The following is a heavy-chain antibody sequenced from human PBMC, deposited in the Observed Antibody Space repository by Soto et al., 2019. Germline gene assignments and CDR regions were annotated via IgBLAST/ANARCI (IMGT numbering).Heavy chain of an antibody. CDR3: ARDVATMVRGVIIDGMDV. CDR1: GFTFSSYS. CDR2: ISSSSSYI. D-gene: IGHD3-10*01. Sequence: GGSLRLSCAASGFTFSSYSMNWVRQAPGKGLEWVSSISSSSSYIYYADSVKGRFTISRDNAKNSLYLQMNSLRAEDTAVYYYARDVATMVRGVIIDGMDVWGQGTTVTVSS. J-gene: IGHJ6*02. V-gene: IGHV3-21*01.